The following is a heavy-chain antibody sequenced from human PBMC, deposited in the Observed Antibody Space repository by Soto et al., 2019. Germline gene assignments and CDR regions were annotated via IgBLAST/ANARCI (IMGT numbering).Heavy chain of an antibody. Sequence: QVHLVQSGAEVKKPGASVKVSCKASNETLTTYGISWVRQAPGQGLEWMGWVSGYSGHSSSAQEVQDRVIMATETSTMAAYMALRSLRSDVAAVYFWGRDSSARGYYYGREVWCQGTRVTVSS. V-gene: IGHV1-18*01. CDR2: VSGYSGHS. D-gene: IGHD6-19*01. CDR1: NETLTTYG. CDR3: GRDSSARGYYYGREV. J-gene: IGHJ6*02.